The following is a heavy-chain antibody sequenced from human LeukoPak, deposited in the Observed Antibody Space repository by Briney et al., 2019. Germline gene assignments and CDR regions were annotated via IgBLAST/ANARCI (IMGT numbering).Heavy chain of an antibody. CDR1: GFPLRSYA. CDR3: GRRVVVVAATNMDV. D-gene: IGHD2-15*01. J-gene: IGHJ6*03. CDR2: ISGSGGST. Sequence: GSLRLSCXASGFPLRSYAMSWVRQAPGKGLEWVSAISGSGGSTYYADSVKGRFTISRDNSKNTLYLQMNSLRVDDTAVYYCGRRVVVVAATNMDVWGKGTTVTVSS. V-gene: IGHV3-23*01.